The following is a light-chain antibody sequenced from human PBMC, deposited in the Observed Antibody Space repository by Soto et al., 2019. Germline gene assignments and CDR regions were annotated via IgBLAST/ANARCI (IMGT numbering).Light chain of an antibody. CDR3: EQYNNWPLT. CDR2: EAS. CDR1: QSVNSN. Sequence: EIVMTQSPATLSVSPGERATLSCRASQSVNSNLAWYQQKRGQAPRLLIYEASSRATGIPARFSASGSGTEFTLTISSRQSEDFAVYYCEQYNNWPLTCGGGTNVEIK. V-gene: IGKV3-15*01. J-gene: IGKJ4*01.